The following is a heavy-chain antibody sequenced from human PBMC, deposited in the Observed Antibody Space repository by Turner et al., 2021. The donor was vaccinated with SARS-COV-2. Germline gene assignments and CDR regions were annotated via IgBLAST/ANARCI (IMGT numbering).Heavy chain of an antibody. CDR1: GLTVSSSW. Sequence: EVQLVESGGGLVQPGWPLRLSCAASGLTVSSSWMHWVRQAPGKGLVWVSRINSDGSSTSYADSVKGRFTVSRDNAKNTLYLQMNSLRAEDTAVYYCARGVTVAGITPFGYWGQGTLVTVSS. CDR3: ARGVTVAGITPFGY. J-gene: IGHJ4*02. CDR2: INSDGSST. D-gene: IGHD6-19*01. V-gene: IGHV3-74*01.